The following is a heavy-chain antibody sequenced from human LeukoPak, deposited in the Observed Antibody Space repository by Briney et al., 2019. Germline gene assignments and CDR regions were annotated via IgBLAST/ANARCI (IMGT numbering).Heavy chain of an antibody. Sequence: SETLSLTCTVSGGSISSYYWSWIRQPAGKGLEWIGRIYTSGSTNYNPSLKSRVTMSVDTSKNQFSLKLSSVTAADTAVYYCARGGSSIAARLVGTFDIWGQGTMVTVSS. D-gene: IGHD6-6*01. V-gene: IGHV4-4*07. CDR3: ARGGSSIAARLVGTFDI. CDR1: GGSISSYY. CDR2: IYTSGST. J-gene: IGHJ3*02.